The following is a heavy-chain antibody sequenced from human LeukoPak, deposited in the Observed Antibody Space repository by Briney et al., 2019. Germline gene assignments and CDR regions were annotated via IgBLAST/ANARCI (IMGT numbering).Heavy chain of an antibody. CDR2: IYYSGST. CDR1: GGSISSSSYY. D-gene: IGHD3-3*01. CDR3: ARFTIFGNYYKDV. J-gene: IGHJ6*03. Sequence: SETLSLTCTVSGGSISSSSYYWGWIRHPPGKGLEWIGSIYYSGSTYYHPSLKSRVTISVDTSKNQFSLKLSSVTAADTAVYYCARFTIFGNYYKDVWGKGTTVTVSS. V-gene: IGHV4-39*07.